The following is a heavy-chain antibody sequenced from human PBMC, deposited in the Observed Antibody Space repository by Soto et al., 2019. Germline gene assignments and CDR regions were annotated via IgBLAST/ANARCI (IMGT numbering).Heavy chain of an antibody. Sequence: QVQLVQSGAEVKKPGASVKVSCKASGYTFTSYGISWVRQAPGQGLEWMGWISAYNGNTNYAQKLQGRVTMTTDTSTSTAYMELRSLRSDDTTVYYCARDLALFIAAAGPQGDYWGQGTLVTVSS. CDR3: ARDLALFIAAAGPQGDY. CDR2: ISAYNGNT. CDR1: GYTFTSYG. D-gene: IGHD6-13*01. V-gene: IGHV1-18*01. J-gene: IGHJ4*02.